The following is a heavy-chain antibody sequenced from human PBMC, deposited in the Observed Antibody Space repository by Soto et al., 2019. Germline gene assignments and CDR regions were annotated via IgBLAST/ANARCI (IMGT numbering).Heavy chain of an antibody. J-gene: IGHJ4*02. D-gene: IGHD3-10*01. Sequence: GASVKVSCKSSGYTFTNYYISWVRQAPGQGLEWMGWVSADNGHTNYAQKLQGRVTMTTDTSTNTAYMELRSLRSDDTAMYYCARGGSGTTNWGDYWGQGTLVTVSS. CDR2: VSADNGHT. CDR1: GYTFTNYY. V-gene: IGHV1-18*04. CDR3: ARGGSGTTNWGDY.